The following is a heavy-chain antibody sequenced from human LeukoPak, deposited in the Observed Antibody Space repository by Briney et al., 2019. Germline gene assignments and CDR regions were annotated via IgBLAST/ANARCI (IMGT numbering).Heavy chain of an antibody. CDR1: GFTFSNYA. CDR2: ISGSGANT. D-gene: IGHD4-11*01. CDR3: AKDQLTTVTTSFDY. J-gene: IGHJ4*02. V-gene: IGHV3-23*01. Sequence: GGSLRLSCAASGFTFSNYAMSWVRQAPGKGLEWVSSISGSGANTYYADSVKSRFTISRDNSKNTLYLQMNSLRAEDTAVYYCAKDQLTTVTTSFDYWGQGTLVTVSS.